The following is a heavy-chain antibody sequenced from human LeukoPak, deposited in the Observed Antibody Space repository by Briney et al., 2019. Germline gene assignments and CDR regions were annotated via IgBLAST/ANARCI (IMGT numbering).Heavy chain of an antibody. CDR2: IYYSGST. Sequence: SETLFLTCTVSGGSISSYYWSWIRQPPGKGLERIGYIYYSGSTNYNPSLKSRVTISVDTSKNQFSLKLSSVTAADTAVYYCARVPRSGWFPFDYWGQGTLVTVSS. J-gene: IGHJ4*02. CDR3: ARVPRSGWFPFDY. CDR1: GGSISSYY. D-gene: IGHD6-19*01. V-gene: IGHV4-59*01.